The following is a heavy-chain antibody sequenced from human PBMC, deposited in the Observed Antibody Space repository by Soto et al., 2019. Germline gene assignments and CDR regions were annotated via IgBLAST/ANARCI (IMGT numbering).Heavy chain of an antibody. D-gene: IGHD3-10*01. CDR1: GYIFTNYD. CDR2: VSGYTGNT. CDR3: ARVGSAPYYYYGLDV. V-gene: IGHV1-18*01. Sequence: QVQLVQSETEVKKPGASVKVSCKASGYIFTNYDITWVRQAPGQGLEWMGWVSGYTGNTKYAQKFQDRVTMTTDTSTSTVYMELRSLRSEDTAVYYCARVGSAPYYYYGLDVWGQGTTVFVSS. J-gene: IGHJ6*02.